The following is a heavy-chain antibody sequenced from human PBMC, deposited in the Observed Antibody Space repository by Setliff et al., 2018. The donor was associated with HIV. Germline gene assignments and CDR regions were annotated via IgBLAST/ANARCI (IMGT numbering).Heavy chain of an antibody. V-gene: IGHV3-23*01. Sequence: GGSLRLSCAVSGFTFSRYAMSWLRQAPGKGLEWVSGISGSGSSTYYADSVKGRFTVSRDNSKNTVYLQMNSLRAEDTAEYYCAKELAASGLGYFDSWGRGILVTVSS. CDR2: ISGSGSST. D-gene: IGHD3-22*01. J-gene: IGHJ4*02. CDR1: GFTFSRYA. CDR3: AKELAASGLGYFDS.